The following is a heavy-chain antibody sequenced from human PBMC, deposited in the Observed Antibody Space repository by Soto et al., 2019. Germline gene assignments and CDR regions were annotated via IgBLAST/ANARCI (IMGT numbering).Heavy chain of an antibody. CDR1: GFTFNNYG. D-gene: IGHD2-2*01. CDR3: AKSVADCSTTSCYSFYYFVMDV. J-gene: IGHJ6*02. Sequence: GGSLRLSCAASGFTFNNYGMHWVRQAPGKRLEWVTFISYDGSNRYYADSVKGRFTISRDNSKNTLFLQMNSLRAEDTAVYYCAKSVADCSTTSCYSFYYFVMDVWGQGTTVTVSS. CDR2: ISYDGSNR. V-gene: IGHV3-30*18.